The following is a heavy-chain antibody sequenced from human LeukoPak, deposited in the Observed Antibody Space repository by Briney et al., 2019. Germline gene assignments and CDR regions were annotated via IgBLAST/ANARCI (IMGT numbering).Heavy chain of an antibody. J-gene: IGHJ5*02. CDR3: ARGGITGTPRVNWFDP. V-gene: IGHV4-30-4*07. D-gene: IGHD1-20*01. CDR1: GGSISSGGYS. CDR2: IYYSGST. Sequence: SETLSLTCAVSGGSISSGGYSWSWIRQPPGKGLEWIGYIYYSGSTYYNPSLKSRVTISVDTSKNQFSLKLSSVTAADTAVYYCARGGITGTPRVNWFDPWGQGTLVTVSS.